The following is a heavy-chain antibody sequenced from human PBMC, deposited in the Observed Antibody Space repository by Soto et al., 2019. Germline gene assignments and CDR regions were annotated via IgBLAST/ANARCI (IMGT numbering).Heavy chain of an antibody. D-gene: IGHD6-19*01. V-gene: IGHV2-5*02. CDR3: AHGSGWLFDH. Sequence: GSGPTLVNPTQTLTLTCSFSGFSLTSRAVGVGWIRQPPGKALEWLALIYWDDDNHYSPSLRTRLTVTKDTSKNQVVLRMSNLDPGDTATYYCAHGSGWLFDHWGQGTLVTAPQ. CDR2: IYWDDDN. CDR1: GFSLTSRAVG. J-gene: IGHJ5*02.